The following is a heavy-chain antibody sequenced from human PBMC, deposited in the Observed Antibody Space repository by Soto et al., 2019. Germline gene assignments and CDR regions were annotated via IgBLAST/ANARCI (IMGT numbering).Heavy chain of an antibody. J-gene: IGHJ6*02. V-gene: IGHV1-2*04. CDR3: AREGVQGGYYYGMDV. CDR1: GYTFTGYY. D-gene: IGHD3-16*01. CDR2: INPNSGGT. Sequence: QVQLAQSGAEVKKPGASVKVSCKASGYTFTGYYMHWVRQAPGQGLEWMGWINPNSGGTNYAQKFQGWVTMTRDTSISTAYMELSRLRSDDTAVYYCAREGVQGGYYYGMDVWGQGTTVTVSS.